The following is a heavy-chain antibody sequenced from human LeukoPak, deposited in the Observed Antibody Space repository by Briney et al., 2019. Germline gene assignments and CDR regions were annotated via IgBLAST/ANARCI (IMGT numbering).Heavy chain of an antibody. CDR2: ASRDGDSQ. J-gene: IGHJ4*02. V-gene: IGHV3-30*18. Sequence: PTGGSLRLCCAASGFTFETHDMHWVRRAPGKGLEWVGLASRDGDSQKYGDSVEGRCTISRDQSDNTLFLQMNSLRPEDTAIYYCAKEQSSGWYRTADYWGQGTLVTVSS. CDR3: AKEQSSGWYRTADY. D-gene: IGHD6-19*01. CDR1: GFTFETHD.